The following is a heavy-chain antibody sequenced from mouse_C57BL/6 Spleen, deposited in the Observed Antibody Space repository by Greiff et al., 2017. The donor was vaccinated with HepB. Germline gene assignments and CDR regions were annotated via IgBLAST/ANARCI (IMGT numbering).Heavy chain of an antibody. Sequence: QVQLKESGPGLVQPSQRLSITCTVSGFSLTSYGVHWVRQSPGKGLEWLGVIWSGGSTDYNAAFISRLSISKDNSKSQVFFKMNSLQADDTAIYYCARNDPDTGNYFDYWGQGTTLTVSS. CDR2: IWSGGST. CDR3: ARNDPDTGNYFDY. CDR1: GFSLTSYG. V-gene: IGHV2-2*01. J-gene: IGHJ2*01. D-gene: IGHD4-1*01.